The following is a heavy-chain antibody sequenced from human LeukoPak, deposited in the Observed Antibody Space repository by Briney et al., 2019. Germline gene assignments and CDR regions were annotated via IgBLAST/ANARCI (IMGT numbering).Heavy chain of an antibody. V-gene: IGHV3-30*03. Sequence: GGSLRLSCAASGFTFSSYGMHWVRQAPGKGLEWVAVISYDGSNKYYADSVKGRFTISRDNSKNTLYLQMNSLRAEDTAVYYCARGLVGSYFYWGQGTLVTVSS. CDR2: ISYDGSNK. D-gene: IGHD1-26*01. J-gene: IGHJ4*02. CDR3: ARGLVGSYFY. CDR1: GFTFSSYG.